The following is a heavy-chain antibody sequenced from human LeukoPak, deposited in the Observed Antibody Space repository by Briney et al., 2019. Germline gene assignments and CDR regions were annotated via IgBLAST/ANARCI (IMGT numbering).Heavy chain of an antibody. D-gene: IGHD3-10*01. V-gene: IGHV3-49*03. Sequence: GGSLRLSCSASGFTFGDYAVSWFRQAPGKGLEWVGFIRSRASGGTTEYAASVRGRFTISRDDSKTIAYLEMNSLKADDTAVYYCTRWRFGGLLYDFWGQGTLVTVSS. J-gene: IGHJ4*02. CDR2: IRSRASGGTT. CDR1: GFTFGDYA. CDR3: TRWRFGGLLYDF.